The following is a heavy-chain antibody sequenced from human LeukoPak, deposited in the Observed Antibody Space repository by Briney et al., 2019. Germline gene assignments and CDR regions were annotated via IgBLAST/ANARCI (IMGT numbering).Heavy chain of an antibody. CDR1: GYRFTSYW. CDR2: IDPSDSYT. CDR3: ARTYSSGWAFFDY. J-gene: IGHJ4*02. D-gene: IGHD6-19*01. Sequence: GESLKISCQGSGYRFTSYWIDWVRQMPGKGLEWMGRIDPSDSYTNYSPSFQGHVTISADKSISTAYLQWRSLKASDTAIYYCARTYSSGWAFFDYWGQGNMVTVSS. V-gene: IGHV5-10-1*01.